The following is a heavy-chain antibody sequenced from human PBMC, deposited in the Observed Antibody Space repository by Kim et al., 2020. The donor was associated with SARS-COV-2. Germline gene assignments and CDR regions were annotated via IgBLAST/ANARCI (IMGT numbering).Heavy chain of an antibody. CDR2: INFSSGHT. V-gene: IGHV3-21*06. CDR1: GFTFSDYS. D-gene: IGHD2-15*01. Sequence: GGSLRLSCAASGFTFSDYSMNWVRQARGKGLEWVSSINFSSGHTYYADSVKGRFTISRDNAKNSLYLQMNSLRAEDTAVYYCARSTEGSEFDYWGQGTLVTVSS. CDR3: ARSTEGSEFDY. J-gene: IGHJ4*02.